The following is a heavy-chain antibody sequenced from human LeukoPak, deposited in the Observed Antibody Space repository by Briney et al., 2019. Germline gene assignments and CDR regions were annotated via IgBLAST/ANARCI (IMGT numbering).Heavy chain of an antibody. CDR2: VYGDGVT. J-gene: IGHJ6*02. CDR3: AKDYTLYYYYGMDV. CDR1: GFLVSSYA. D-gene: IGHD3-3*01. V-gene: IGHV3-66*02. Sequence: GGSLRLSCAASGFLVSSYAMSWVRQAPGKGPEWVSLVYGDGVTRYADSVKGRFTISRDNSKNTLYLQMNSLRAEDTAVYYCAKDYTLYYYYGMDVWGQGTTVTVSS.